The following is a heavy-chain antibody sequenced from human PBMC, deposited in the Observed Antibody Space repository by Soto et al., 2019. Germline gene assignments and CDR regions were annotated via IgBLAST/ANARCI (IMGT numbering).Heavy chain of an antibody. CDR3: ARDRSGSGWFNAFDI. CDR1: GDSVFSSTAA. V-gene: IGHV6-1*01. D-gene: IGHD6-19*01. J-gene: IGHJ3*02. CDR2: TYYRSKWYN. Sequence: SPTLSLTCAISGDSVFSSTAAWNWIRQSPSRGLEWLGRTYYRSKWYNDYAVSVKSRITINPDTSKHQFSLQLNSVTPEDTAVYYCARDRSGSGWFNAFDIWGHGTMVTVSS.